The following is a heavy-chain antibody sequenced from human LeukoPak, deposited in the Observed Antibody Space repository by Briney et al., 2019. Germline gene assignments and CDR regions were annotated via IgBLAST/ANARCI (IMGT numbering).Heavy chain of an antibody. V-gene: IGHV3-23*01. CDR1: GFTFSTYG. Sequence: PGGSLRLSCAASGFTFSTYGMNWVRQAPGKGLEWVSAISGSGGSTYYADSVKGRFTISRDNSKNTLYLQMNSLRAEDTAVYYCAKDKQWLVQCLDYWGQGTLVTVSS. D-gene: IGHD6-19*01. CDR3: AKDKQWLVQCLDY. CDR2: ISGSGGST. J-gene: IGHJ4*02.